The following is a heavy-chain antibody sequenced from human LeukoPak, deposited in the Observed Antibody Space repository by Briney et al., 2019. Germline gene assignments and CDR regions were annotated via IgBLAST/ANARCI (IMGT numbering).Heavy chain of an antibody. Sequence: GGSLRLSCTGSGFNFGDYAMSWVRQAPGKGLEWVGFIRSKTYGGTTEYAASVKGRFTISRDDSKSIAYLEMNSLKTEDTAVYYCTRSSGWYYWWGQGTMVTVSS. D-gene: IGHD6-19*01. V-gene: IGHV3-49*04. CDR3: TRSSGWYYW. J-gene: IGHJ3*01. CDR1: GFNFGDYA. CDR2: IRSKTYGGTT.